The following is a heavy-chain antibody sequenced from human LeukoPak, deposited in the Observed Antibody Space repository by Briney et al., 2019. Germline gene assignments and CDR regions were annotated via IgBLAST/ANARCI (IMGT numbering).Heavy chain of an antibody. Sequence: PSETLSLTCTVSGGSISSSSYYWGWIRQPPGKGLEWIGEINHSGSTNYNPSLKSRVTISVDTSKNQFSLKLSSVTAADTAVYYCARGVGSGSYFGYWGQGTLVTVSS. D-gene: IGHD1-26*01. CDR2: INHSGST. V-gene: IGHV4-39*07. CDR3: ARGVGSGSYFGY. J-gene: IGHJ4*02. CDR1: GGSISSSSYY.